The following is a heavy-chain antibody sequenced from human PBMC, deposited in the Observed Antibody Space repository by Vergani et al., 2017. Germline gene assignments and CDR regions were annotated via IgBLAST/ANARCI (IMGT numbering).Heavy chain of an antibody. J-gene: IGHJ4*02. CDR2: IYYSGST. D-gene: IGHD1-26*01. CDR3: ARGPVVKVGATPPDY. Sequence: QLQLQESGPGLVKPSETLSLTCTVSGGSLSSSSYYWGWIRQPPGKGLEWIGSIYYSGSTYYNPSLKSRVTISVDTSKNQFSLKLSSVTAADTAVYYCARGPVVKVGATPPDYWGQGTLVTVSS. CDR1: GGSLSSSSYY. V-gene: IGHV4-39*07.